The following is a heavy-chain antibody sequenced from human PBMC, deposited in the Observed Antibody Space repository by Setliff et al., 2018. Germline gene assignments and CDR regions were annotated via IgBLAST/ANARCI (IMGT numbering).Heavy chain of an antibody. D-gene: IGHD2-15*01. CDR3: ARAKTRILGV. J-gene: IGHJ6*04. CDR2: INHSGST. Sequence: TSETLSLTCTVSGGSITSSSYYWGWVRQPPGKGLEWIGEINHSGSTNYNPSLKSRVTISVDTSKNQFSLKLSSVTAADTAVYYCARAKTRILGVWGKGTTVTVSS. CDR1: GGSITSSSYY. V-gene: IGHV4-39*07.